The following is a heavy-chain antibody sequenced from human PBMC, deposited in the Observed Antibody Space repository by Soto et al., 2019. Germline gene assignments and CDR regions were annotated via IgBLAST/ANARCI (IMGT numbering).Heavy chain of an antibody. CDR2: IWYDGSSQ. CDR1: GFTFSSYG. D-gene: IGHD1-20*01. CDR3: ARILTGSTFYFDS. J-gene: IGHJ4*02. V-gene: IGHV3-33*01. Sequence: QVQLVESGGGVVPPGRSLRLSCAASGFTFSSYGMHWVRQAPGKGLGWVAVIWYDGSSQFYADSVKGRFTISRDNSKTTLYLQMNSLRAEDTALYYCARILTGSTFYFDSWGQGTLVTVSS.